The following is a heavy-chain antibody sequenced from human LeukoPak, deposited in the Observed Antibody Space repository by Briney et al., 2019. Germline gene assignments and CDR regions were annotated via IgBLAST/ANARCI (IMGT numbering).Heavy chain of an antibody. V-gene: IGHV3-23*01. J-gene: IGHJ3*02. Sequence: AGGSLRLSCAASGFTFSSYAMSWVRQAPGKGLEWVSAISGSGGSTYYADSVKGRFTISRDNSKNTLYLRMNSLRAEDTAVYYCASSLYSTGWSLNSGAFDIWGQGTMVTVSS. CDR3: ASSLYSTGWSLNSGAFDI. CDR1: GFTFSSYA. D-gene: IGHD6-13*01. CDR2: ISGSGGST.